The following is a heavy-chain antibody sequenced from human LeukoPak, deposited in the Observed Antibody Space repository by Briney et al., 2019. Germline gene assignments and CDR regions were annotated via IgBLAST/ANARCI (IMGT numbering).Heavy chain of an antibody. CDR3: ARVGVDYSGNIIKYFFDY. D-gene: IGHD4-23*01. Sequence: SETLSLTCTVSGGSINSDSYYWSWIRQPAGKGLEWIGRIYTSGSANYNPSLKSRVIISVDTSKNQFSLKLSPVTAADTAVYYCARVGVDYSGNIIKYFFDYWGQGTLVTVSS. J-gene: IGHJ4*02. V-gene: IGHV4-61*02. CDR2: IYTSGSA. CDR1: GGSINSDSYY.